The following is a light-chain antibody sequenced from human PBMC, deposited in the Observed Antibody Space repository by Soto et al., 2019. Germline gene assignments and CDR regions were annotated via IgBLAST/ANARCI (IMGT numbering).Light chain of an antibody. Sequence: DLQMTQSPSSLSASIGDRVTITCRASQSITTYLNWYQHKPGKAPDLLIYSASNLLSGVPSRFSGSGSGTDFTLTISSLQPGDFATYYCQQSFSTPLMFGGGTKVDIK. V-gene: IGKV1-39*01. CDR3: QQSFSTPLM. CDR1: QSITTY. CDR2: SAS. J-gene: IGKJ4*02.